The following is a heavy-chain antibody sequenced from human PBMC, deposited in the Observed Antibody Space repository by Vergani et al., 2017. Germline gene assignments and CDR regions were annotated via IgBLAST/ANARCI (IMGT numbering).Heavy chain of an antibody. Sequence: EVQLVESGGGLVQPGGSLRLSCAASGFTFSSYEMNWVRQAPGKGLEWVSYISSSGSTIYYADSVKGRFTISRDNAKNSLYLQMNSLRAEDTAVYYCARGARRKCSGGSCYSLDYWGQGTLVTVSS. CDR3: ARGARRKCSGGSCYSLDY. CDR2: ISSSGSTI. V-gene: IGHV3-48*03. CDR1: GFTFSSYE. D-gene: IGHD2-15*01. J-gene: IGHJ4*02.